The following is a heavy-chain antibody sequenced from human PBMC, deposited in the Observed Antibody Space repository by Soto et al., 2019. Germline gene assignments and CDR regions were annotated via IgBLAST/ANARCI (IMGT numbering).Heavy chain of an antibody. J-gene: IGHJ4*02. CDR2: IYYSGST. CDR3: ARAQDIVVVVAATEPYFDY. D-gene: IGHD2-15*01. Sequence: SETLSLTCTVSGGSISSYYWSWIRQPPGKGLEWIGYIYYSGSTNYNPSLKSRVTISVDTSKNQFSLKLSSVTAADTAVYYCARAQDIVVVVAATEPYFDYWGQGTLVTVSS. CDR1: GGSISSYY. V-gene: IGHV4-59*01.